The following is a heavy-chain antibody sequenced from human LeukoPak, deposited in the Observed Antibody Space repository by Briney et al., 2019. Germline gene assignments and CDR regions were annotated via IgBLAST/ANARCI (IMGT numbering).Heavy chain of an antibody. CDR3: ARVLTPVAHYDSSGYYSPRGMDV. D-gene: IGHD3-22*01. CDR1: GGTFSSYA. J-gene: IGHJ6*02. Sequence: GASVKVSCKASGGTFSSYAISWVRQAPGQGLGWMGGIIPIFGTANYAQKFQGRVTITADESTSTAYMELSSLRSEDTAVYYCARVLTPVAHYDSSGYYSPRGMDVWGQGTTVTVSS. V-gene: IGHV1-69*13. CDR2: IIPIFGTA.